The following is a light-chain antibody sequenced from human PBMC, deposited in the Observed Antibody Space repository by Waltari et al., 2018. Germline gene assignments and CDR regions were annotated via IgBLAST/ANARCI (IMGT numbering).Light chain of an antibody. J-gene: IGKJ3*01. CDR3: MQALQTPVT. V-gene: IGKV2-28*01. CDR1: QSLLHSNGYNY. Sequence: EIVMSQSPLSLPVTPGEPASISCRSSQSLLHSNGYNYVDWFLQKPGQSPQLLIYLASSRAAGGPGGFLGSGSGTDFTLQISRVEAEDVGVYYCMQALQTPVTFGPGNKVDI. CDR2: LAS.